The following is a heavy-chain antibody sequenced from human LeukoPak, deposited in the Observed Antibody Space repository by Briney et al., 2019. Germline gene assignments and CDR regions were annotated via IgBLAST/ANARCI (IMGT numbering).Heavy chain of an antibody. J-gene: IGHJ4*02. Sequence: SETLSLTCAVSNYSITSGFYGGWVRQPPGKGLDWIGNVYQSGSTYYNSSLQSRVTILVDTSKNLFSLKLSSVTAADTAVYYCARLDSNAYFDYWGPGILVTVSS. CDR3: ARLDSNAYFDY. D-gene: IGHD3-22*01. CDR2: VYQSGST. V-gene: IGHV4-38-2*01. CDR1: NYSITSGFY.